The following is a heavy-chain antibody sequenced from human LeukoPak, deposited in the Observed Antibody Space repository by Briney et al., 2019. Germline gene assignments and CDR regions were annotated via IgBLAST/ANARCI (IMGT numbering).Heavy chain of an antibody. D-gene: IGHD5-18*01. Sequence: GGSLRLSCAASGFTFNSFWMYWVRQVPGKGLLWVARINSDGIRTSHADSVQGRFTISRDNANNTLYLQMNSLRVEDTAVYYCARGGGYSYGSFDYWGQGTLVTVSS. V-gene: IGHV3-74*01. CDR3: ARGGGYSYGSFDY. CDR1: GFTFNSFW. CDR2: INSDGIRT. J-gene: IGHJ4*02.